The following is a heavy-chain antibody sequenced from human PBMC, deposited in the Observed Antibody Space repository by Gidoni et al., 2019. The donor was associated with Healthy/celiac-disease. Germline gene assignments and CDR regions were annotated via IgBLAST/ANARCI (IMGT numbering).Heavy chain of an antibody. Sequence: QVQLVQPGAEVTTPRSSVTVSCMASGGTFSSYPISWVRQAPGRGLEWMGGIIPICGTANYAQKCQGRVTITTDESTSTAYMGLGSLRSEDTAVYYCARGADYSNYGDWFDPWGQGTLVTVSS. CDR2: IIPICGTA. J-gene: IGHJ5*02. CDR1: GGTFSSYP. CDR3: ARGADYSNYGDWFDP. V-gene: IGHV1-69*01. D-gene: IGHD4-4*01.